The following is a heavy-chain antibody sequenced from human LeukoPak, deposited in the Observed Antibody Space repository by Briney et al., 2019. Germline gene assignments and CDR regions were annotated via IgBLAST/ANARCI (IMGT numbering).Heavy chain of an antibody. D-gene: IGHD2-8*01. J-gene: IGHJ4*02. CDR2: VSLSGLT. Sequence: SETLSLTCGVSGGSITSTNWWSWVRQPPGQGLEWIGEVSLSGLTNYNPSLSSRVIMALDTSKDHLSLHLTSVTAADTAVYYCSRENGAFSPFGYWGQGYLVTVLS. CDR1: GGSITSTNW. V-gene: IGHV4-4*02. CDR3: SRENGAFSPFGY.